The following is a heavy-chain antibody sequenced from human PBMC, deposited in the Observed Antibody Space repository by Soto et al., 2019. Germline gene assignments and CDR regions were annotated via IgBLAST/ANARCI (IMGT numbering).Heavy chain of an antibody. CDR1: GASNTSDNYY. CDR3: ARLFWSGYAFDY. V-gene: IGHV4-31*03. Sequence: QVQLQESGPGLVKPSQTLSLTCTVSGASNTSDNYYWGWVRQPPGKGLEWVAYMYYTGSIYYSPSLKSRRAISMDTSKIQLSLSVSSVTAADTAVYYCARLFWSGYAFDYWGQGTLVTVSS. D-gene: IGHD3-3*01. J-gene: IGHJ4*02. CDR2: MYYTGSI.